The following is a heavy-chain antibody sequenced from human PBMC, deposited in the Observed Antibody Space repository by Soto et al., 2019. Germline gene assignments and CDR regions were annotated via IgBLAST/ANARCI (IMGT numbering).Heavy chain of an antibody. J-gene: IGHJ4*02. Sequence: SLTCAVYGGSFSGYYWSWIRQPPGKGLEWIGEINHSGSTNYNPSLKSRVTISVDTSKNQFSLKLSSVTAADTAVYYCARGQRGGDYDYWGQGTLVTVSS. CDR2: INHSGST. CDR3: ARGQRGGDYDY. D-gene: IGHD4-17*01. V-gene: IGHV4-34*01. CDR1: GGSFSGYY.